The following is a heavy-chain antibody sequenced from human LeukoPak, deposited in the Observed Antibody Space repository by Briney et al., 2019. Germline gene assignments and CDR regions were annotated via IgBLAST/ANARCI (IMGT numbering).Heavy chain of an antibody. D-gene: IGHD3-22*01. J-gene: IGHJ6*02. CDR1: GGSISSGDYY. CDR2: IYHSGST. V-gene: IGHV4-30-2*01. Sequence: SETLSLTCTVSGGSISSGDYYWSWIRQPPGKGLEWIGYIYHSGSTYYNPSLKSRVTISVDRSKNQFSLKLSSVTAADTAVYYCARGTMIVAYGMDVWGQGTTVTVSS. CDR3: ARGTMIVAYGMDV.